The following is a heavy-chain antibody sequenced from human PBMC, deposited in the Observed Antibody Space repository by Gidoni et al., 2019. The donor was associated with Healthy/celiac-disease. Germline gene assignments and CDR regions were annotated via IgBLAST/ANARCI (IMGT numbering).Heavy chain of an antibody. CDR1: GYTFTGYY. CDR2: INPKSGGT. D-gene: IGHD5-18*01. V-gene: IGHV1-2*02. J-gene: IGHJ6*02. Sequence: QVQLVQSGAEVKKPGASVKVSCKASGYTFTGYYMHWVRQAPGQGLEWMGWINPKSGGTNYAQKFQGRVTMTRDTSISPAYMELSRLRSDDTAVYYCTRRLWSYYYGMDVWGQGTTVTVSS. CDR3: TRRLWSYYYGMDV.